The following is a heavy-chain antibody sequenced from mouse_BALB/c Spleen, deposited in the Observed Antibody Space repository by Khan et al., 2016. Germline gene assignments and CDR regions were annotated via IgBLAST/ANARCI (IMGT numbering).Heavy chain of an antibody. J-gene: IGHJ1*01. CDR3: ARYRYYYGSSSYFDV. V-gene: IGHV9-3-1*01. CDR2: INTYSGES. CDR1: GYTFTNYG. D-gene: IGHD1-1*01. Sequence: QIQLVQSGPELKRPGKTVKISCKASGYTFTNYGINWVKQAPGKGLKWMGWINTYSGESTYADDFKGRVALSLETSANTAYLQINNLKTDDTATYFCARYRYYYGSSSYFDVWGAGTTVTVSS.